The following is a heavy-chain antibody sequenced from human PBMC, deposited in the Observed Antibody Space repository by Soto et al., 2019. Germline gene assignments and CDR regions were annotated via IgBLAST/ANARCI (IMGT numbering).Heavy chain of an antibody. V-gene: IGHV1-45*02. Sequence: QMHLVQSGAEVKRTGSSVKISCKASGYTFTYVYLHWVRQAPGQSLEWMGRITPYNGNTRYAQKFQDRVIITRDGSLTVFLELSSLRSEDTAIYYCARSSYYGSDTYTDYGVVVWGQGTTVTVSS. CDR1: GYTFTYVY. D-gene: IGHD3-10*01. CDR2: ITPYNGNT. CDR3: ARSSYYGSDTYTDYGVVV. J-gene: IGHJ6*02.